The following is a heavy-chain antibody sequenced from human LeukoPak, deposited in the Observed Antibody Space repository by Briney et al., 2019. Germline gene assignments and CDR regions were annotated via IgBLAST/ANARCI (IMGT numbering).Heavy chain of an antibody. V-gene: IGHV4-39*01. Sequence: PSETLSLTCTVSGGSISSSSYYWGWIRQPPGKGLEWIGSIYFSGSTYYNPSLKSRVTISIGTSKNQFSLKLSSVTAADTAAYYCARHPYSGSPFDYWGQGTLVTVSS. CDR2: IYFSGST. CDR1: GGSISSSSYY. D-gene: IGHD1-26*01. J-gene: IGHJ4*02. CDR3: ARHPYSGSPFDY.